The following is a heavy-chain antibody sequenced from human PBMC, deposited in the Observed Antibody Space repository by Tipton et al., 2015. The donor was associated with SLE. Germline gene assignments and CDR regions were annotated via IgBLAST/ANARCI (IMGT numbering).Heavy chain of an antibody. CDR1: GGSISSYY. D-gene: IGHD6-13*01. CDR2: IYYSGGT. J-gene: IGHJ4*02. V-gene: IGHV4-59*08. Sequence: TLSLTCTVYGGSISSYYWSWIRQPPGKGLEWIGYIYYSGGTNYNPYLKSRVTISVDTSTKQFSLKLSSVTAADTAVYYCARHRYSMGQLGYCGQGTLVTVSS. CDR3: ARHRYSMGQLGY.